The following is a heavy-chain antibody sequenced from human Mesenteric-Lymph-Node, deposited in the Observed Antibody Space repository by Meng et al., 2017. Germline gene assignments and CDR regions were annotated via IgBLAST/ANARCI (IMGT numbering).Heavy chain of an antibody. CDR1: GFTFSSYG. Sequence: GEFLKISCAASGFTFSSYGMHWVRQAPGKGLEWVAVIWYDGSNKYYADSVKGRFTISRDNSKNTLYLQMNSLKAEDTAVYYCARDQSGYFDYWGQGTLVTVSS. CDR2: IWYDGSNK. J-gene: IGHJ4*02. CDR3: ARDQSGYFDY. D-gene: IGHD2-8*02. V-gene: IGHV3-33*01.